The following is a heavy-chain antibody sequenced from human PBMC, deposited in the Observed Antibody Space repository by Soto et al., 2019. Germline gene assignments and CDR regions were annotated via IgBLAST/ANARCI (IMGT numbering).Heavy chain of an antibody. D-gene: IGHD3-22*01. CDR2: IFYSGGT. J-gene: IGHJ5*02. CDR1: GGSILDSTYY. V-gene: IGHV4-39*01. CDR3: ARQASGYYYGWFDP. Sequence: QLLLQESGPGLVKPSETLSLTCTVSGGSILDSTYYWAWIRQSPGKGLEWIGTIFYSGGTFYTPSLKSRVSLSVETVKHQFSLKLSSVTAADPAVYYCARQASGYYYGWFDPWGQGTLVTVSS.